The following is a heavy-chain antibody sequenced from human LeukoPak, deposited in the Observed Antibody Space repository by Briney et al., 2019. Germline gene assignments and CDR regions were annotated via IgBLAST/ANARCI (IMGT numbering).Heavy chain of an antibody. CDR3: ARQNYVLLWFGEPPVAAFGI. V-gene: IGHV4-39*07. D-gene: IGHD3-10*01. CDR2: IYYSGST. J-gene: IGHJ3*02. Sequence: SETLSLTCTVSGGSISSSSYYWGWIRQPPGKGLEWIGSIYYSGSTYYNPSLKSRVTISVDTSKNQFSLKLSSVTAADTAVYYCARQNYVLLWFGEPPVAAFGIWGQGTMVTVSS. CDR1: GGSISSSSYY.